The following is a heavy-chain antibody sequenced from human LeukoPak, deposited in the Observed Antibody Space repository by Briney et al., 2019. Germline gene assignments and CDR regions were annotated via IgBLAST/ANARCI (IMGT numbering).Heavy chain of an antibody. V-gene: IGHV3-23*01. Sequence: QSGGSLRLSCAASGFTFSSYAMSWVRQAPGKGLEWVSAISGSGGSTYYADSVKGRFTISRDNSKNTLYLQINSLKAGDTAVYYCAKDTKSNYYGSGDYAIDIWGQGTVVTVSS. CDR1: GFTFSSYA. J-gene: IGHJ3*02. CDR3: AKDTKSNYYGSGDYAIDI. CDR2: ISGSGGST. D-gene: IGHD3-10*01.